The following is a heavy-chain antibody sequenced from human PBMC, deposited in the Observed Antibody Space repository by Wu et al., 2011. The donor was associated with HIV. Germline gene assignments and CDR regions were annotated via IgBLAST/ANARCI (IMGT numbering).Heavy chain of an antibody. D-gene: IGHD6-19*01. Sequence: QVQLVQSGAEVKKPGASVKVSCKASGYTFTSYDINWVRQATGQGLEWMGWMNPNSGNTGYAQKFQGRVTMTRNTSISTAYMELSSLRSEDTAVYYCASGVGAVVNYYYYYYYMDVWGKGTTVTVXS. V-gene: IGHV1-8*02. CDR2: MNPNSGNT. J-gene: IGHJ6*03. CDR3: ASGVGAVVNYYYYYYYMDV. CDR1: GYTFTSYD.